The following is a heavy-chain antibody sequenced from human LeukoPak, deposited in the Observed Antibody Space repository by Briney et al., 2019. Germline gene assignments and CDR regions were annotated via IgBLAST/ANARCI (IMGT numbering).Heavy chain of an antibody. CDR3: AREVGSGWHYFDY. CDR1: GFTFSSYA. Sequence: GGSLRLSCAASGFTFSSYAMHWVRQAPGKGLEWVAVISYDGSNKYYADSVKGRFTISRDNSENTLYLQMNSLRADDTALYYCAREVGSGWHYFDYWGQGTLVTVSS. J-gene: IGHJ4*02. V-gene: IGHV3-30-3*01. CDR2: ISYDGSNK. D-gene: IGHD6-19*01.